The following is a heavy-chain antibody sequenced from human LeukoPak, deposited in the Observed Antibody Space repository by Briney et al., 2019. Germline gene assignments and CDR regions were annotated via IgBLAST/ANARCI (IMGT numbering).Heavy chain of an antibody. CDR3: ALGVLWFGELLSAPDY. D-gene: IGHD3-10*01. CDR2: ISAYNGNT. J-gene: IGHJ4*02. CDR1: GYTFTSYG. V-gene: IGHV1-18*01. Sequence: GASVKVSCKASGYTFTSYGISWVRQAPGQGLEWMGWISAYNGNTNYAQKLQGRVTMTTDTSTSTAYMELRSLRSDDTAVYYCALGVLWFGELLSAPDYWGQGILVTVSS.